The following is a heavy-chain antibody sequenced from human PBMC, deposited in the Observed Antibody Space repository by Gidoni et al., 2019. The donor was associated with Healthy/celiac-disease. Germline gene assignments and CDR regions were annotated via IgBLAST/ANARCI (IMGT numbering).Heavy chain of an antibody. D-gene: IGHD3-3*01. J-gene: IGHJ4*02. V-gene: IGHV1-69*04. CDR2: IIPILGIA. CDR3: AQGYPRFGYFDY. CDR1: GGTFSSYA. Sequence: QVQLVQSGAEVTKPGSSVQVSCTASGGTFSSYAISWVRQAPGQGLEWMGRIIPILGIANYAQKFQGRVTITADKSTSTAYMELSSLRSEDTAVYYCAQGYPRFGYFDYWGQGTLVTVSS.